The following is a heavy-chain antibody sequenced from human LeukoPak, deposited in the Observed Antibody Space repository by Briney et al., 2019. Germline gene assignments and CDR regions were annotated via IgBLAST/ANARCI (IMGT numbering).Heavy chain of an antibody. CDR3: ARDGARTGRAVDY. J-gene: IGHJ4*02. Sequence: GGSLRLSCAASGFTFSSYSMNWVRQAPGKGLEWVSSISSSSSYIYYADSVKGRFTISRDNAKNSLYLQMNSLRAEDTAVYYCARDGARTGRAVDYWGQGTLVTVSS. V-gene: IGHV3-21*01. D-gene: IGHD1-1*01. CDR2: ISSSSSYI. CDR1: GFTFSSYS.